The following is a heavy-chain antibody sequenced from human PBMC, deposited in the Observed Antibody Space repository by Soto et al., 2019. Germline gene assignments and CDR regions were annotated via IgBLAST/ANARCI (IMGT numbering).Heavy chain of an antibody. Sequence: PGESLKISCKGSGYSFTSYWIGWVRQMPGKGLEWMGIIYPGDSDTRYSPSFQGQVTISADKSISTAYLQWSSLKASDTAMYYCARHYNWKRRIPPYYYYGMDVWGQGTTVTVSS. D-gene: IGHD1-1*01. CDR3: ARHYNWKRRIPPYYYYGMDV. V-gene: IGHV5-51*01. J-gene: IGHJ6*02. CDR1: GYSFTSYW. CDR2: IYPGDSDT.